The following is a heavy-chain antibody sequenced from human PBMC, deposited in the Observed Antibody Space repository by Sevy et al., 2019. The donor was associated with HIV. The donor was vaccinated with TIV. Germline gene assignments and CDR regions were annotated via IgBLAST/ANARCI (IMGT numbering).Heavy chain of an antibody. CDR3: ARDPHYPDSSAYEDCFDP. D-gene: IGHD3-22*01. J-gene: IGHJ5*02. V-gene: IGHV6-1*01. CDR2: TYYRSKWYK. Sequence: SQTLSLTCAISGDSVSSNSAAWNWIRQSPSRGLEWLGRTYYRSKWYKDYAVSVKSRITINPDTSRNQFSMKLNSVTPEDTAVDYCARDPHYPDSSAYEDCFDPWGQGTLVTVSS. CDR1: GDSVSSNSAA.